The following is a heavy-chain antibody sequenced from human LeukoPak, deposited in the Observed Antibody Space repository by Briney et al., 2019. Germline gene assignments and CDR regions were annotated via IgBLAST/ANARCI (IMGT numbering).Heavy chain of an antibody. Sequence: GGSLRLSCAASGFTFSSYGMHWVRQAPGKGLEWVAVISYDGSNKYYADSVKGRFTISRDNAMNSLYLQMNSLRAEDTAAYYCARDKSCSSITCPASYFDNWGQGTLVTVSS. V-gene: IGHV3-33*01. CDR3: ARDKSCSSITCPASYFDN. J-gene: IGHJ4*02. CDR2: ISYDGSNK. CDR1: GFTFSSYG. D-gene: IGHD3-3*02.